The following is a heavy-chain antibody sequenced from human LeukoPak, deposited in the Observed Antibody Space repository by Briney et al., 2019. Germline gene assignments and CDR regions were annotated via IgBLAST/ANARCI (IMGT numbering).Heavy chain of an antibody. CDR2: ITTSADTP. D-gene: IGHD3-3*01. V-gene: IGHV3-23*01. J-gene: IGHJ4*02. CDR3: ARGTTWSPLDFDY. Sequence: GGSLRLSCAVSGFTLSNFAMSWVRQAPGKGLEWVSLITTSADTPYYADSVKGRFTISGDNAKNSLYLQMNSLRAEDTAVYFCARGTTWSPLDFDYWGQGTLVTVSS. CDR1: GFTLSNFA.